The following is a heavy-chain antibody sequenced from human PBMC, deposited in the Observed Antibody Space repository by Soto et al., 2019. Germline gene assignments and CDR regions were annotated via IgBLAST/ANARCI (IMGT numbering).Heavy chain of an antibody. V-gene: IGHV1-46*01. J-gene: IGHJ5*02. CDR3: ARERPVVTAIQTSPRNNWFDP. CDR2: INPSGGST. CDR1: GYTFTSYY. D-gene: IGHD2-21*02. Sequence: GASVKVSCKASGYTFTSYYMHWVRQAPGQGLEWMGIINPSGGSTSYAQKFQGRVTMTRDTSTSTVYMELSSLRSEDTAVYYCARERPVVTAIQTSPRNNWFDPWGQGTLVTVSS.